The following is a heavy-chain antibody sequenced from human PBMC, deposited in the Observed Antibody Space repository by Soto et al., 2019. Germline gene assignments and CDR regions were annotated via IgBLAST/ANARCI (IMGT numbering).Heavy chain of an antibody. D-gene: IGHD6-19*01. CDR1: GGTFSSYA. J-gene: IGHJ4*02. CDR2: INPSGGST. V-gene: IGHV1-46*01. Sequence: ASVKVSCKASGGTFSSYAISWVRQAPGQGLEWMGIINPSGGSTSYAQKFQGRVTMTRDTSTSTVYMELSSLRSEDTAVYYCARDPRPLIAVAGTLDYWGQGXLVTVHS. CDR3: ARDPRPLIAVAGTLDY.